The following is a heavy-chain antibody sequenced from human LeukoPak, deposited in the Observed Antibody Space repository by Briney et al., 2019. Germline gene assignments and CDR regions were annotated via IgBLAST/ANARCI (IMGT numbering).Heavy chain of an antibody. CDR3: GKDPNGDYIGAFDF. D-gene: IGHD4-17*01. CDR2: IRGSGGDI. Sequence: GGSLRLSCVASGLAFRNYAMTWVRQAPGNGLEWVSVIRGSGGDIRYADSVKGRFTISRDNSVNTLYLQMNSLRAEDTAVYYCGKDPNGDYIGAFDFWGQGTMVTVSS. V-gene: IGHV3-23*01. J-gene: IGHJ3*01. CDR1: GLAFRNYA.